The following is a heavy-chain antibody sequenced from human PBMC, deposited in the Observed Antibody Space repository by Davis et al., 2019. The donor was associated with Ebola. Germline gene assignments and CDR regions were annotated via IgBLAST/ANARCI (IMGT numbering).Heavy chain of an antibody. Sequence: GSLRLSCAASGFTFTSRWMHWVRQAPGKGLEWVASINEDGSGKYYVDSVKGRFTISRDNPKNSLYLQMNSLRAEDTAVYYCARDSARGRSDYWGQGTLVTVSS. CDR3: ARDSARGRSDY. D-gene: IGHD3-10*01. CDR1: GFTFTSRW. J-gene: IGHJ4*02. CDR2: INEDGSGK. V-gene: IGHV3-7*01.